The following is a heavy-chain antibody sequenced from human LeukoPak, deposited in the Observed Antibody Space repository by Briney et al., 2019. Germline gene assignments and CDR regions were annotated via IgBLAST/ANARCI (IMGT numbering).Heavy chain of an antibody. D-gene: IGHD2-15*01. V-gene: IGHV4-30-2*01. J-gene: IGHJ6*02. CDR3: ARAELHYGMDV. CDR2: IYHSGST. Sequence: ASETLSLTCAVSGGSISSGGYSWSWIRQPPGKGLEWIGYIYHSGSTYYNPSLKSRVTISVDRSKNQFSLKLSSVTAADTAVYYCARAELHYGMDVWGQGTTDTVSS. CDR1: GGSISSGGYS.